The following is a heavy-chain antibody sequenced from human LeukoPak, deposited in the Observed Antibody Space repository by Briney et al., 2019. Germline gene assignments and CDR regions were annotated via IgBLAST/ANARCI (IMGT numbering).Heavy chain of an antibody. D-gene: IGHD3-10*01. CDR1: GYTFTSYD. V-gene: IGHV1-8*01. CDR2: MNPNSGNT. Sequence: GASVKVSCKASGYTFTSYDINWVRQATGQGLEWMGWMNPNSGNTGYAQRFQGRVTMTRNTSISTDYMELSSLRSEDTAVYYCARTPRRVRGERWFDPWGQGTLVTVSS. J-gene: IGHJ5*02. CDR3: ARTPRRVRGERWFDP.